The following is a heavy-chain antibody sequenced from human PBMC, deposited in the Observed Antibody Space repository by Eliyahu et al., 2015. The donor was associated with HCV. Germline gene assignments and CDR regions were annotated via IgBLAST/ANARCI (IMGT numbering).Heavy chain of an antibody. J-gene: IGHJ4*02. CDR3: TTGSGYGGNSVVVDY. CDR2: IKSKTDGGTT. D-gene: IGHD4-23*01. V-gene: IGHV3-15*01. CDR1: GFTFSNAW. Sequence: EVQLVESGGGLVKPGGSLRLSCAASGFTFSNAWMXWVRQAPGKGLGWVGRIKSKTDGGTTDYAAPVKGRFTISRDDSKNTLYLQMNSLKTEDTAVYYCTTGSGYGGNSVVVDYWGQGTLVTVSS.